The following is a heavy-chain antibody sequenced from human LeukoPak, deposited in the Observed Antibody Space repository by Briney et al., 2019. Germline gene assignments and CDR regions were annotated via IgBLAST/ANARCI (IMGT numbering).Heavy chain of an antibody. CDR3: AKLPIVVVVAATHY. CDR1: GFTLNPYW. Sequence: PGGSLRLSCAASGFTLNPYWFHWVRQAPGKGLVWVSRINNDGRDTIYADSVKGRFTVSRDNSKNTLYLQMNSLRAEDTAVYYCAKLPIVVVVAATHYWGQGTLVTVSS. CDR2: INNDGRDT. J-gene: IGHJ4*02. D-gene: IGHD2-15*01. V-gene: IGHV3-74*01.